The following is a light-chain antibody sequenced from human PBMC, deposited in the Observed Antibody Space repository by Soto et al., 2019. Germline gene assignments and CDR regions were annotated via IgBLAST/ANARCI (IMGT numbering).Light chain of an antibody. CDR1: QSVGGN. CDR2: ATS. V-gene: IGKV3-15*01. CDR3: QQYSDWPPYT. J-gene: IGKJ2*01. Sequence: ETVMTQSPVTLSVSPGERATLSCRASQSVGGNVAWYQQKPGQDPRLLLYATSTRATGIPARFSGSGSRTEFTLTISSLQSEDSAVYCCQQYSDWPPYTFGQGTKLEIK.